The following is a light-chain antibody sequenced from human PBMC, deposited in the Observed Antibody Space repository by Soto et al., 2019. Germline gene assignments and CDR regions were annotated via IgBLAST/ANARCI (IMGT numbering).Light chain of an antibody. Sequence: EIVLTQSPGTLSLSPGERATLSCRASQSVSSSFLAWYQQKPGQAPRLLIYGASSRATGIPDRFSGSGSGTDFPLTISRLEPEDFALYYCQQYANSRTFGQGTKVEIK. J-gene: IGKJ1*01. CDR1: QSVSSSF. CDR2: GAS. CDR3: QQYANSRT. V-gene: IGKV3-20*01.